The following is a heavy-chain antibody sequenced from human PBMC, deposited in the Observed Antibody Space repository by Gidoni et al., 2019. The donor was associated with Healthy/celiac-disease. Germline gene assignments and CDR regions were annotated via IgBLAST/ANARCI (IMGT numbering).Heavy chain of an antibody. CDR1: GGTFSSYA. V-gene: IGHV1-69*04. CDR3: ATNPYCSSTSCYPYYYYGMDV. CDR2: LIPILGIA. D-gene: IGHD2-2*01. J-gene: IGHJ6*02. Sequence: QVQLVQSGAEVKKPGSSVKVSCKASGGTFSSYAISWVRQAPGQGLEWMGRLIPILGIANSAQKFQGRVTITAEKSTSTAYMELSSLRSEDTAVYYCATNPYCSSTSCYPYYYYGMDVWGQGTTVTVSS.